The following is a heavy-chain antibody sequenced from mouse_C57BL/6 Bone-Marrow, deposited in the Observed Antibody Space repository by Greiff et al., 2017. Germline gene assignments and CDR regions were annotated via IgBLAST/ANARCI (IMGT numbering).Heavy chain of an antibody. V-gene: IGHV1-64*01. Sequence: QVHVKQPGAELVKPGASVKLSCKASGYTFTSYWMHWVKQRPGQGLEWIGMIHPTSGSTNYNEKFKSKATLTVDKSSSTAYMQLSSLTSEDSAVYYCARGGSSFWYFDVWGTGTTVTVSS. CDR2: IHPTSGST. J-gene: IGHJ1*03. CDR1: GYTFTSYW. D-gene: IGHD1-1*01. CDR3: ARGGSSFWYFDV.